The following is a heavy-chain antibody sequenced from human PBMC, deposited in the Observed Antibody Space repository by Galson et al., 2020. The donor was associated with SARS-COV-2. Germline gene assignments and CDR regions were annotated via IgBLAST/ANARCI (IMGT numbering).Heavy chain of an antibody. D-gene: IGHD7-27*01. V-gene: IGHV3-43*01. CDR3: AKENGQLGPLNPPSNFDY. J-gene: IGHJ4*02. CDR2: ISWDGGST. CDR1: GFTFDDYT. Sequence: GGSLRLSCAASGFTFDDYTMHWVRQAPGKGLEWVSLISWDGGSTYYADSVKGRFTISRDNSKNSLYLQMNSLRTEDTALYYCAKENGQLGPLNPPSNFDYWGQGTLVTVSS.